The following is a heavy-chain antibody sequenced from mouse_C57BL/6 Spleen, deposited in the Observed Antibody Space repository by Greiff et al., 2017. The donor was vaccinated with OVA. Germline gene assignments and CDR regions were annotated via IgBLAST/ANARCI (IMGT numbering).Heavy chain of an antibody. Sequence: EVQLVESEGGLVQPGSSMKLSCTASGFTFSDYYMAWVRQVPEKGLEWVANINYDGSSTYYLDSLKSRFIISRDNAKNILYLQMSSLKSEDTATYYCARNSYYYYGSSYGLDYWGQGTSVTVSS. CDR2: INYDGSST. D-gene: IGHD1-1*01. CDR3: ARNSYYYYGSSYGLDY. V-gene: IGHV5-16*01. CDR1: GFTFSDYY. J-gene: IGHJ4*01.